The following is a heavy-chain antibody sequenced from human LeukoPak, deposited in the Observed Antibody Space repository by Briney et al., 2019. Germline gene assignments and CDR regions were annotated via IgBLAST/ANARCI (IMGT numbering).Heavy chain of an antibody. CDR1: GGSISSYY. J-gene: IGHJ6*03. Sequence: PSETLSLTCTVSGGSISSYYWSWIRQPAGKGLEWIGRIYTSGSTNYNPSLKSRVTISVDTSKNQFSLKLSSVTAADTAVYYCARTDSSSWYNYYYYYMDVWGKGTTVTVSS. CDR3: ARTDSSSWYNYYYYYMDV. D-gene: IGHD6-13*01. V-gene: IGHV4-4*07. CDR2: IYTSGST.